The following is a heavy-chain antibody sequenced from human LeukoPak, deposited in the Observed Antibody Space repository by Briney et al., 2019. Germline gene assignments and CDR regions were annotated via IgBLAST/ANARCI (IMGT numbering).Heavy chain of an antibody. CDR2: INPSGGST. CDR1: GYTFTSYY. CDR3: ARDRQGVYYDSSGYGSGY. D-gene: IGHD3-22*01. V-gene: IGHV1-46*01. J-gene: IGHJ4*02. Sequence: GAAVKVSCKASGYTFTSYYMHWVRQAPGQGLEWMGIINPSGGSTSYAQKFQGRVTMTRDMSTSTFYMELSSLRSEDTAVYYCARDRQGVYYDSSGYGSGYWGQGTLVTVSS.